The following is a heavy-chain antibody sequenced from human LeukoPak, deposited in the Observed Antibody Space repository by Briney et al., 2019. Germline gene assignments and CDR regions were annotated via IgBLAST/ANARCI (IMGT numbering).Heavy chain of an antibody. Sequence: GGSLRLSCAVSGFAFSDYWMTWVRQAPGKGLEWISYIGIDSGNTNYADSVKGRFTISGDKAKNSLYLQMNSLRVEDTAVYYCARGYKYAFDNWGQGTLVTVSS. CDR2: IGIDSGNT. V-gene: IGHV3-11*06. CDR1: GFAFSDYW. J-gene: IGHJ4*02. D-gene: IGHD5-24*01. CDR3: ARGYKYAFDN.